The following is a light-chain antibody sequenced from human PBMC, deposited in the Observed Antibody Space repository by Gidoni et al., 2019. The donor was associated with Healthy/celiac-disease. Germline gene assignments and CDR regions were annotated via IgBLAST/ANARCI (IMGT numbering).Light chain of an antibody. Sequence: QSVLTQPPSVSGAPGQRVPISCTGSSSNIGAGYDFHWSQQPPGTAPKLLIYGNSNRPSGVPDRFSGSKSGTSASLAITGLQAEDEADYYCQSYDSSLSGYVVFGGGTKLTVL. CDR1: SSNIGAGYD. V-gene: IGLV1-40*01. CDR3: QSYDSSLSGYVV. CDR2: GNS. J-gene: IGLJ2*01.